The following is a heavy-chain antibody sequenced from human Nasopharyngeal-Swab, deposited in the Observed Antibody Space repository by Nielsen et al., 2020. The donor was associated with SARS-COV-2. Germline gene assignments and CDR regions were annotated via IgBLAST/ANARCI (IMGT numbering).Heavy chain of an antibody. J-gene: IGHJ3*02. CDR2: ISSSGSTI. Sequence: GGSLRLSCAASGFTFSDYYMSWIRQAPGKGLEWVSYISSSGSTIYYADSAKGRFTISRDNAKNSLYLQMNSLRAEDTAVYYCASSQAYNWNDSDAFDIWGQGTMVTVSS. CDR1: GFTFSDYY. V-gene: IGHV3-11*04. D-gene: IGHD1-1*01. CDR3: ASSQAYNWNDSDAFDI.